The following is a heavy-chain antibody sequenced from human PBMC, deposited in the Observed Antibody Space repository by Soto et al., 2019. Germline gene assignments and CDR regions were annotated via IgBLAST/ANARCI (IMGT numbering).Heavy chain of an antibody. CDR1: GFTFSRFA. J-gene: IGHJ4*02. V-gene: IGHV3-23*01. CDR2: LSGSGRST. D-gene: IGHD6-13*01. Sequence: EVQLLESGGGLVQPGGSLRLSCAASGFTFSRFAMSWVRQARGKGLEWVSALSGSGRSTYYADTVRGWFTISRDNSKNTPYLQMNSLRAEDTAVYYCAKDSSSWSTHQDVDYWGQGTLVTVSS. CDR3: AKDSSSWSTHQDVDY.